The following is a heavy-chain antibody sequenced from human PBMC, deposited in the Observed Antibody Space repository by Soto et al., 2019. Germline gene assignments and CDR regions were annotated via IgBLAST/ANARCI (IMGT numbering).Heavy chain of an antibody. CDR3: ATLSNDGLVVPAATVDY. V-gene: IGHV3-7*05. D-gene: IGHD2-2*01. CDR1: GFTFSSYW. CDR2: IKQDGSEK. J-gene: IGHJ4*02. Sequence: GGSLRLSCAASGFTFSSYWMSWVRQAPGKGLEWVANIKQDGSEKYYVDSVKGRFTISRDNAKNSLYLQMNSLRAEDTAVYYCATLSNDGLVVPAATVDYWGQGTLVTVSS.